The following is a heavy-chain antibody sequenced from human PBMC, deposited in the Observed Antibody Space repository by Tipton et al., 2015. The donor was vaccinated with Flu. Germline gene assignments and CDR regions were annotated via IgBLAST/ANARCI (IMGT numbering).Heavy chain of an antibody. Sequence: TLSLTCTVSSGSIRSTNYFCAWIRQPPGKRLELIGSIYPSGTTYYNPSLKSRVTISVDTSKSQFSLMLRSVTAADTAVYYCARSWEDDFWSGWVYYMAVWGKGTTVTVSS. CDR3: ARSWEDDFWSGWVYYMAV. J-gene: IGHJ6*03. V-gene: IGHV4-39*01. D-gene: IGHD3-3*01. CDR2: IYPSGTT. CDR1: SGSIRSTNYF.